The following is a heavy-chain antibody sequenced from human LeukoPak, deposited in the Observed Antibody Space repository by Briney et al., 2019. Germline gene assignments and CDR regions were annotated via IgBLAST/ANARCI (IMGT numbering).Heavy chain of an antibody. Sequence: TGGSLRLSCAVSGFTFSSYAMSWVRQAPGKGLEWVSAINGSGGSTYYADSVKGRFTISRDNSKNTLYLQMNSLRAEDTAVYYCARSRNRKPGGRYFELSGRGTLVTVSS. J-gene: IGHJ2*01. CDR2: INGSGGST. D-gene: IGHD2/OR15-2a*01. CDR3: ARSRNRKPGGRYFEL. CDR1: GFTFSSYA. V-gene: IGHV3-23*01.